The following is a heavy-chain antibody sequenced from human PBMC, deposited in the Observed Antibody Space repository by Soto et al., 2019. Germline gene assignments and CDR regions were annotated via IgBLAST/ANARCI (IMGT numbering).Heavy chain of an antibody. Sequence: ASVKVSCKACGYTFTSHDINWMRQTTGQGLEWMGWMNPNSGHTNSAQKFQGRVTMTRDTSINTAYMELTNLRSEDTAIYYCASDMSTTWGQGTLVTVSS. D-gene: IGHD2-2*01. CDR3: ASDMSTT. CDR2: MNPNSGHT. J-gene: IGHJ5*02. CDR1: GYTFTSHD. V-gene: IGHV1-8*01.